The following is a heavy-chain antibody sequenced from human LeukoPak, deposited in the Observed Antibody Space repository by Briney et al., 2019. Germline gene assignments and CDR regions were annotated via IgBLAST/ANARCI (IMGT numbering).Heavy chain of an antibody. CDR2: IIPIFGIA. D-gene: IGHD2-15*01. CDR3: ARVKPGYCSGGSCYPSQYYYYGMDV. CDR1: GGTFSSYA. V-gene: IGHV1-69*04. Sequence: ASVKVSCKASGGTFSSYAISWVRQAPGQGLEWMGRIIPIFGIANYAQNLQGRVTITADKSTSTAYMELSSLRSEDTAVCYCARVKPGYCSGGSCYPSQYYYYGMDVWGKGTTVTVSS. J-gene: IGHJ6*04.